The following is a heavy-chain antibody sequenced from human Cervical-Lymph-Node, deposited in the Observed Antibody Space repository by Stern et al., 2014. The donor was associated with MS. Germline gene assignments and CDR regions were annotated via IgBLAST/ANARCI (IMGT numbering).Heavy chain of an antibody. Sequence: EVQLVQSGGDLVKPGGSLRLSYVASGFPFNTAWMSWVRQVPGRGLEWVGRIKSKKDGETTDYAAPGIGRFTISRDDSKNTLYLQMNSLKTEDTALYYCARGGGVNDYWGQGTLVAVYS. J-gene: IGHJ4*02. CDR2: IKSKKDGETT. D-gene: IGHD4-23*01. CDR1: GFPFNTAW. V-gene: IGHV3-15*01. CDR3: ARGGGVNDY.